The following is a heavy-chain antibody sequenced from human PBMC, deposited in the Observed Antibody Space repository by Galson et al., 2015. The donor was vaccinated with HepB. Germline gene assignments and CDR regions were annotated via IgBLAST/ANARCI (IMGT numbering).Heavy chain of an antibody. Sequence: SLRLSCAASGFTFSNYWMHWVRHAPGKGLVWVSRINSDGTYITYADSVKGRLTISRDNAKNTLYLQMNSPRAEDTALYYCARTRGAAAGIFDYWGQGSLVTVSS. CDR1: GFTFSNYW. V-gene: IGHV3-74*01. D-gene: IGHD6-13*01. J-gene: IGHJ4*02. CDR2: INSDGTYI. CDR3: ARTRGAAAGIFDY.